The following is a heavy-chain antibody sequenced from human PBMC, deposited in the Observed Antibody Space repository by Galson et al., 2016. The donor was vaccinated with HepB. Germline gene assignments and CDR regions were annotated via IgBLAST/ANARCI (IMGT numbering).Heavy chain of an antibody. V-gene: IGHV6-1*01. Sequence: CAISGDSVSSNSAAWNWIRQSPSRGLEWLGRTYYRSKWYNEYAVSVKSRITINPDTSKNQFSLQLNSVTPEDTAVYYCARDLREALAGTGYYYYVLDVWGQGTTVTVSS. CDR1: GDSVSSNSAA. J-gene: IGHJ6*02. D-gene: IGHD6-19*01. CDR3: ARDLREALAGTGYYYYVLDV. CDR2: TYYRSKWYN.